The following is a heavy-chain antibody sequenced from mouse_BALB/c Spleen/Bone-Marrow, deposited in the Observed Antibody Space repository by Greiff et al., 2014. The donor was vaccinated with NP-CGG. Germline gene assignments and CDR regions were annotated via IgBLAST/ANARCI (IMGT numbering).Heavy chain of an antibody. CDR1: GYTFTDYE. V-gene: IGHV1-15*01. Sequence: QVQLQQSGAELVRPGASVTLSCKASGYTFTDYEMHWVKQTPVRGLEWIGAIDPETGGTAYNQKFKGKATLTADKSSSTAYMELRSLTSEDSAVYYCRAYYRYDGYAMDYRGQGTSVTVSS. CDR3: RAYYRYDGYAMDY. CDR2: IDPETGGT. D-gene: IGHD2-14*01. J-gene: IGHJ4*01.